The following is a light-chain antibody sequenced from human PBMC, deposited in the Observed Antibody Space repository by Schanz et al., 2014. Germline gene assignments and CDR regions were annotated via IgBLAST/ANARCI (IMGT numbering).Light chain of an antibody. CDR1: SSDVASYKL. V-gene: IGLV2-14*02. CDR3: SSFEGRHNWV. CDR2: EVT. Sequence: QSALIQPASVSGSPGQSITISCTGTSSDVASYKLVSWYQQHPGKAPKLMIYEVTKRPSGVSNRFSGSKSGNTASLTVSGLQAEDEATYYCSSFEGRHNWVFGGGTKLTVL. J-gene: IGLJ3*02.